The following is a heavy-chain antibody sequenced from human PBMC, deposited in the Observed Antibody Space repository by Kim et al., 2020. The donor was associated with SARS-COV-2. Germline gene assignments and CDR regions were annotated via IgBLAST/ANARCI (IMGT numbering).Heavy chain of an antibody. CDR3: ARDNGYSFAFDI. V-gene: IGHV3-11*01. J-gene: IGHJ3*02. D-gene: IGHD5-18*01. Sequence: FYAEPVKGRFTISRDNAKNSLYLQMNSLRAEDTAVYYCARDNGYSFAFDIWGQGTMVTVSS.